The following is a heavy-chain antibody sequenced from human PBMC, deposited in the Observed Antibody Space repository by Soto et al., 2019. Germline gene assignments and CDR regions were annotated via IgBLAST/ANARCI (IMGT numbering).Heavy chain of an antibody. CDR2: ISTYNGNT. CDR1: DYTFTSYG. J-gene: IGHJ6*02. CDR3: ARVRYQRPSGATQDYYYYGMDA. D-gene: IGHD2-2*01. Sequence: ASVKVSCKASDYTFTSYGISWVRQAPGQGLEWMGWISTYNGNTNYAQKVQGRVTMTTDTSTSTAYMELRSLRSDDTAVYYCARVRYQRPSGATQDYYYYGMDAWGQGTTVTVSS. V-gene: IGHV1-18*04.